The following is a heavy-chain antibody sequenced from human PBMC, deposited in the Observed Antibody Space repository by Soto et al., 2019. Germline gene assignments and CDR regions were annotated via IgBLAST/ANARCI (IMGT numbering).Heavy chain of an antibody. J-gene: IGHJ4*02. V-gene: IGHV4-34*01. CDR2: INHSGST. CDR3: ARHFGNYGDWAFDF. Sequence: WRRILKTPGKGLEWIGEINHSGSTNYNPSLKSRVTISVDTSKNQFSLNLNSVTAADTAVYYCARHFGNYGDWAFDFWGQGTLVT. D-gene: IGHD4-17*01.